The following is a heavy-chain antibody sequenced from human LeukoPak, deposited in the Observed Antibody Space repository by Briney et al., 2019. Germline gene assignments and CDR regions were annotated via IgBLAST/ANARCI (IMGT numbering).Heavy chain of an antibody. V-gene: IGHV1-46*01. CDR1: GYTFTGYY. Sequence: GASVKVSCKASGYTFTGYYMHWVRQAPGQGPEWMGIINSSGGSTSYAQKFQGRVTMTRDMSTSTVYMELTSLRFEDTAVYFCARGPPGGGRPYYFDYWGQGTLVTVSS. CDR2: INSSGGST. CDR3: ARGPPGGGRPYYFDY. J-gene: IGHJ4*02. D-gene: IGHD3-16*01.